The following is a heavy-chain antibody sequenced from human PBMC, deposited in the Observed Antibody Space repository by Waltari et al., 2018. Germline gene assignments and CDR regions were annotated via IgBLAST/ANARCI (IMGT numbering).Heavy chain of an antibody. Sequence: EVQLVESGGGFVQPGGSLSLSCAASGSLSNNFWMHWVRQDAGKGLMWVSRIKNDGSGPIYAESVKGRFTISRDNAKNTLYLQMNSLRPEDTAVYYCVRAYYDGRLDYWGQGTLVTASS. CDR1: GSLSNNFW. CDR2: IKNDGSGP. D-gene: IGHD3-22*01. J-gene: IGHJ4*01. V-gene: IGHV3-74*01. CDR3: VRAYYDGRLDY.